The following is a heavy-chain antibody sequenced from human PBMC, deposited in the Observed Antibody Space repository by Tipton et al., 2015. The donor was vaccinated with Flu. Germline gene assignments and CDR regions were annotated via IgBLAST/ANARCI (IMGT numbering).Heavy chain of an antibody. CDR1: VSTFGDYD. Sequence: RSLRLSCTASVSTFGDYDMSRVRQAPEKGLERVGLIRNKANRGTTDYAASVKGRFIISRDDSKNIAWLHMNSLKTENTAVYYCATDSSDAYGYPRLESWGQGSLVTVSS. CDR2: IRNKANRGTT. J-gene: IGHJ4*02. V-gene: IGHV3-49*04. CDR3: ATDSSDAYGYPRLES. D-gene: IGHD3-16*01.